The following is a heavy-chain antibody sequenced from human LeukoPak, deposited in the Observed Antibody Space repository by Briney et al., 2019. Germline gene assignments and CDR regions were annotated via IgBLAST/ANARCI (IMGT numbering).Heavy chain of an antibody. J-gene: IGHJ4*02. D-gene: IGHD2-21*01. CDR3: AKDIVVVGYCFDY. V-gene: IGHV3-30*02. CDR1: GFTFSSYG. Sequence: GGSLRLSCAASGFTFSSYGMHWVRQAPGKGLEWVAFIRYDGSNKYYADSVKGRFTISRDNSKNTLYLQMNSLRAEDAAVYYCAKDIVVVGYCFDYWGQGTLVTVSS. CDR2: IRYDGSNK.